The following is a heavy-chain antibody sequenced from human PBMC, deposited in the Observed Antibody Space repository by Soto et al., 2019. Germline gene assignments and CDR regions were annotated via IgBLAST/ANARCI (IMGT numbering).Heavy chain of an antibody. Sequence: QMQLVQSGPEVKKPGTSVQVSCKPSGFTFTNSAVQWVRQARGQRLEWIGWIVVGSGNTNYAQKFQDRVTITRDMSPSTASMELGSLRSEDWAVYYCAAGSLRLLEWFPQTYYSMDVWGKGATVTASS. CDR1: GFTFTNSA. J-gene: IGHJ6*04. V-gene: IGHV1-58*01. CDR2: IVVGSGNT. CDR3: AAGSLRLLEWFPQTYYSMDV. D-gene: IGHD3-3*01.